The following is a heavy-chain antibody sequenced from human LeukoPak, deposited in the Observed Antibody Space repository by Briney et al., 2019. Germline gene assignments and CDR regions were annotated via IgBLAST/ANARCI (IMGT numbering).Heavy chain of an antibody. V-gene: IGHV3-48*03. CDR1: GFTFSSYE. CDR2: ISSSGSTI. CDR3: ARLHMVRGVTIDY. Sequence: GGSLRLSCEASGFTFSSYEMNWVRQAPGKGLEWVSYISSSGSTIYYADSVKGRFTISRDNAKNSLYLQMNSLRAEDTAVYYCARLHMVRGVTIDYWGQGTLVTVSS. D-gene: IGHD3-10*01. J-gene: IGHJ4*02.